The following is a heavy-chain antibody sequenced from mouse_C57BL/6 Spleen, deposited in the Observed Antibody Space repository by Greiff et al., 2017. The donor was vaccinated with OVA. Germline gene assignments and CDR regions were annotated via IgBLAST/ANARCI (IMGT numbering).Heavy chain of an antibody. Sequence: EVQLVESGGGLVKPGGSLKLSCAASGFTFSDYGMHWVRQAPEKGLEWVAYISSGSSTINYADTVKGRFTISRDNAKNTLFLQMTSLRSEDTAMYYCASSSNYDAMDYWGQGTSVTVSS. CDR3: ASSSNYDAMDY. CDR1: GFTFSDYG. D-gene: IGHD2-5*01. V-gene: IGHV5-17*01. CDR2: ISSGSSTI. J-gene: IGHJ4*01.